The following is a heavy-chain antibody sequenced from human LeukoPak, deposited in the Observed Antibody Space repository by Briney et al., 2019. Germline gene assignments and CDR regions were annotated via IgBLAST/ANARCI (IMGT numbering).Heavy chain of an antibody. V-gene: IGHV3-7*01. CDR1: GFTFSGYW. J-gene: IGHJ4*02. CDR2: INQGGSQR. Sequence: GGSLRLSCAASGFTFSGYWMGWVRQAPGKGLEWVAKINQGGSQRYYVDSVKGRFTISGDNAENSLYLQMNSVSVEDTAVYYCAKYCSGGSCYGYHFDSWGQGTLVTVSS. D-gene: IGHD2-15*01. CDR3: AKYCSGGSCYGYHFDS.